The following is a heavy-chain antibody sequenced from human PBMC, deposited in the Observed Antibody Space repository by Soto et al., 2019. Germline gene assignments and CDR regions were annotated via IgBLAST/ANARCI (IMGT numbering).Heavy chain of an antibody. Sequence: QVQLVQSGAEVKKPGSSVKVSCKASGGTFGSYTINWVRQAPGQGLEWMGRIIPIVGIVNYAQKLQGRVTITADKSTSTAYMELSSLRSEDSAMLYCARDLGQSGRVLPAPMWFDPWGQGTLVIVFS. J-gene: IGHJ5*02. CDR2: IIPIVGIV. D-gene: IGHD2-2*01. V-gene: IGHV1-69*08. CDR1: GGTFGSYT. CDR3: ARDLGQSGRVLPAPMWFDP.